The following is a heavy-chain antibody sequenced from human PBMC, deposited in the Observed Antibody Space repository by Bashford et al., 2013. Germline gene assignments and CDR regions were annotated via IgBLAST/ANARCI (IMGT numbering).Heavy chain of an antibody. J-gene: IGHJ5*02. V-gene: IGHV1-18*01. CDR3: ARGSGYYYDSSGYIDYWDPVRGQHVGSNWVDP. CDR2: ISAYNSYT. Sequence: WVRQAPGQGLQWMGWISAYNSYTNYAQRLQGRVTMTTDTSTSTAYMELRSLRSDDTAVYYCARGSGYYYDSSGYIDYWDPVRGQHVGSNWVDPWGQGTLVTVSS. D-gene: IGHD3-22*01.